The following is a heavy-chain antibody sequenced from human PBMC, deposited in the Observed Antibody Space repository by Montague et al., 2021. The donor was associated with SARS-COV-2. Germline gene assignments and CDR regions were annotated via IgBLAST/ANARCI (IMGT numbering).Heavy chain of an antibody. J-gene: IGHJ4*02. CDR2: IYSGGSST. D-gene: IGHD3-22*01. CDR1: GFTFSSYA. V-gene: IGHV3-23*03. CDR3: AKQARITMIVGVYPDGIDY. Sequence: SLILSCAASGFTFSSYAMSWVRQAPGKGLEWVSVIYSGGSSTYYXDSVKGRFTISRDNSKNTLYLQTNSLRAEDTAVYYCAKQARITMIVGVYPDGIDYWGQGTLVTVSS.